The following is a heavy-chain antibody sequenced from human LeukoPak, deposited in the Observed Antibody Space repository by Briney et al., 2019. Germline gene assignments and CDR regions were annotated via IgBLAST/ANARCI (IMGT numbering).Heavy chain of an antibody. J-gene: IGHJ5*02. CDR1: GFTFSSYG. V-gene: IGHV3-23*01. Sequence: GGSLRLSCAASGFTFSSYGMSWVRQAPGKGLEWVSSISGSGNSTYYADSVKGRFAISRDNSKNTFYLQMNSLRGEDTAVYHCVRGPYCSGGTCFSLGEFDPWGQGTLVTVSS. CDR2: ISGSGNST. CDR3: VRGPYCSGGTCFSLGEFDP. D-gene: IGHD2-15*01.